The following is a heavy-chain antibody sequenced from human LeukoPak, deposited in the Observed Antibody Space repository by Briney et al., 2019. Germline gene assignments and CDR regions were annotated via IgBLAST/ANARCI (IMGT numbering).Heavy chain of an antibody. CDR3: AKIPVPAAISGVLGP. V-gene: IGHV3-23*01. CDR2: ISGSGGST. J-gene: IGHJ5*02. Sequence: PGRSLRLSCAASGFTFDDYAMHWVRQAPGKGLEWVSAISGSGGSTYYADSVKGRFTISRDNSKNTLYLQMNSLRAEDTAVYYCAKIPVPAAISGVLGPWGQGTLVTVSS. D-gene: IGHD2-2*01. CDR1: GFTFDDYA.